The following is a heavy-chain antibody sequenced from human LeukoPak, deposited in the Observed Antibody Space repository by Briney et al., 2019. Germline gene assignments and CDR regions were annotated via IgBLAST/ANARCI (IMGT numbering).Heavy chain of an antibody. CDR1: GFTFSSYG. D-gene: IGHD3-22*01. Sequence: GGSLRLSCAASGFTFSSYGMHWVRQAPGKGLEWVAVICYDGSNKYYADSVKGRFTISRDNSKNTLYLQMNSLRAEDTAVYYCAREYTYYYDSSGYHYYYYYGMDVWGQGTTVTVSS. V-gene: IGHV3-33*01. CDR3: AREYTYYYDSSGYHYYYYYGMDV. J-gene: IGHJ6*02. CDR2: ICYDGSNK.